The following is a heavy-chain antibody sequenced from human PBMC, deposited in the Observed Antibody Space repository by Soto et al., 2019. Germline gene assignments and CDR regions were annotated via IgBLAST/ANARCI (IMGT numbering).Heavy chain of an antibody. CDR3: ARVGGYDSPVYYYYYGMDV. D-gene: IGHD5-12*01. CDR1: GYTFTSYD. J-gene: IGHJ6*02. CDR2: MNPNSGNT. V-gene: IGHV1-8*01. Sequence: ASLKVSCKASGYTFTSYDINWVRQATGQGLEWMGWMNPNSGNTGYAQKFQGRVTMTRNTSISTAYMELSSLRSEDTAVYYCARVGGYDSPVYYYYYGMDVWGQGTTVTVSS.